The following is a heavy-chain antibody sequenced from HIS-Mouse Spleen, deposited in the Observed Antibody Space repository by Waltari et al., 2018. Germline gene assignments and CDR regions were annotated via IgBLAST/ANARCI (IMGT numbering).Heavy chain of an antibody. CDR3: AREIPYSSSWYDWYFDL. D-gene: IGHD6-13*01. CDR2: IYYSGRT. J-gene: IGHJ2*01. CDR1: GGSISSISYY. V-gene: IGHV4-39*07. Sequence: QLQLQESGPGLVKPSETLSLTCTVSGGSISSISYYWGWIRQPPGKGLEWIGSIYYSGRTYYNPSLKSRVTRSVDTSKNQFSLKLSSVTAADTAVYYCAREIPYSSSWYDWYFDLWGRGTLVTVSS.